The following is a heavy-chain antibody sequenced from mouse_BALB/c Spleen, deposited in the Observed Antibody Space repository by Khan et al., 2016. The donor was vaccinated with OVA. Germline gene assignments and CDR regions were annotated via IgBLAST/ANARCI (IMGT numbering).Heavy chain of an antibody. CDR1: GYTFTSYW. V-gene: IGHV1-7*01. J-gene: IGHJ2*01. CDR2: INPTSGYT. CDR3: ARDRIDY. Sequence: QVQLKQSGAELAKPGASVKMSCKASGYTFTSYWMYWIKQRPGQGLEWIGYINPTSGYTDYNQKFKDKATLTADKSSSTAYMQLNSLTSDDSAVYYCARDRIDYWGQGTTLTVSS.